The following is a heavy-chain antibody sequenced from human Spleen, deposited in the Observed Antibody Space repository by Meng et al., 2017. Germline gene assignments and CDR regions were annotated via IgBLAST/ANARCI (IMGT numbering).Heavy chain of an antibody. CDR3: ARGPTTMAHDFDY. J-gene: IGHJ4*02. Sequence: QVQLPHWGGYLLKASATLPLPCGCAGGAFSDYYLRCIRQPPAKGLEWMWEINHSGSTNYNPSLESRATISVDTSQNNLSLKLSSVTAADSAVYYCARGPTTMAHDFDYWGQGTLVTVSS. CDR1: GGAFSDYY. CDR2: INHSGST. D-gene: IGHD4-11*01. V-gene: IGHV4-34*01.